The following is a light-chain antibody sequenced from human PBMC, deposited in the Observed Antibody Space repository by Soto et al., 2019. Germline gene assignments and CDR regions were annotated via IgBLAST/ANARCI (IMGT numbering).Light chain of an antibody. CDR3: LQHNSYPIT. V-gene: IGKV1-5*03. CDR2: KAS. J-gene: IGKJ5*01. CDR1: QSISSW. Sequence: DIQMTHSPSTLSAGLVDRVTITCRASQSISSWLAWYQQKPGKAPKLLIYKASSLESGVPSRFSGSGSGTDFTLAISSLQPEDSATYYCLQHNSYPITFGQGTRLEI.